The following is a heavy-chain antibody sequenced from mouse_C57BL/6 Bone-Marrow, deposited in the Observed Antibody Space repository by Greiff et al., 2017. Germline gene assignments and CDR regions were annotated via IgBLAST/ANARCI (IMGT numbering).Heavy chain of an antibody. CDR3: ARNLGITTDWYFDV. CDR2: IWSGGST. V-gene: IGHV2-2*01. CDR1: GFSLTSYG. J-gene: IGHJ1*03. D-gene: IGHD1-1*01. Sequence: VQLQQSGPGLVQPSQSLSITCTVSGFSLTSYGVHWVRQSPGKGLEWLGVIWSGGSTDYNAAFISRLSISKDNSKGQVFFKMNSLQADDTAIYYCARNLGITTDWYFDVWGTGTTVTVSS.